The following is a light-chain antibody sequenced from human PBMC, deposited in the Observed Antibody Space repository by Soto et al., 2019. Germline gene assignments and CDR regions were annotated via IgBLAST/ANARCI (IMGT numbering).Light chain of an antibody. V-gene: IGLV4-69*01. J-gene: IGLJ3*02. CDR2: LNSDGSH. CDR3: QTWGWGV. Sequence: QLVLTQSPSASASLGASVNLTCTLSSGHSSYAIAWHQQQPQKGPRYLMKLNSDGSHSKGDGIPDRFSGSSSGAERYLTISSLQSEDEADYYCQTWGWGVFGGGTKRTVL. CDR1: SGHSSYA.